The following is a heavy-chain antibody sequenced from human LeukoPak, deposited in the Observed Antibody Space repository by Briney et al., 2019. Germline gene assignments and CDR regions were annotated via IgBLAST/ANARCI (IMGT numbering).Heavy chain of an antibody. CDR2: INHSGST. CDR3: ARHHGGWYGPRVRSPSYFDY. D-gene: IGHD6-19*01. Sequence: SETLSLTCAVYGGSFSGYYWSWIRQPPGKGLEWIGEINHSGSTNYNPSLKSRVTISVDTSKNQFSLKLSSVTAADTAVYYCARHHGGWYGPRVRSPSYFDYWGQGTLVTVSS. V-gene: IGHV4-34*01. J-gene: IGHJ4*02. CDR1: GGSFSGYY.